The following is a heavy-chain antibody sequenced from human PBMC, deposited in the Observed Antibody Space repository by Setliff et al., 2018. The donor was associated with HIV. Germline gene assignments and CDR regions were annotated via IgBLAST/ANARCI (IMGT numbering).Heavy chain of an antibody. J-gene: IGHJ4*02. Sequence: ASVKVSCKTSGCKFNIFGVSWVRQAPGQGLEWMGWISGYNDNTNYARKLQGRVTMTTDTSTSTAYMELRSLRSDDTAVYYCAREVAATLFDYWGQGTLVTVSS. CDR2: ISGYNDNT. CDR3: AREVAATLFDY. V-gene: IGHV1-18*01. CDR1: GCKFNIFG. D-gene: IGHD5-12*01.